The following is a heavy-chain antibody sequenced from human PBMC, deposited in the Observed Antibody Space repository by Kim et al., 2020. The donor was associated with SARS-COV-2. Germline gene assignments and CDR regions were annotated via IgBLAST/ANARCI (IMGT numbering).Heavy chain of an antibody. J-gene: IGHJ5*01. CDR2: VYHSGST. D-gene: IGHD3-22*01. Sequence: SETLSLTCTVSGGSISSSFNYWGWIRQPPGKGLEWIGSVYHSGSTYDSPSLKSRVTVSVDTSKNQFSLKVTSVTAADTAVYFCARLPHDSSGYVDCWGHGILVTVSS. V-gene: IGHV4-39*01. CDR1: GGSISSSFNY. CDR3: ARLPHDSSGYVDC.